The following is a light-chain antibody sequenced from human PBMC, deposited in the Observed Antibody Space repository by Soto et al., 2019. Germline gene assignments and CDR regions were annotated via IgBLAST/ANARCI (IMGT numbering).Light chain of an antibody. CDR3: RQDDRS. CDR2: DAS. J-gene: IGKJ4*01. V-gene: IGKV3D-20*01. Sequence: LSLYPKRIDTLSCGASQSVSSSYLAWYQQKPGLAPRLLIYDASSRATGIPDRFSGSGSGTDFTRSIHTLEPEVFVFDYCRQDDRSVGGGTKVDIK. CDR1: QSVSSSY.